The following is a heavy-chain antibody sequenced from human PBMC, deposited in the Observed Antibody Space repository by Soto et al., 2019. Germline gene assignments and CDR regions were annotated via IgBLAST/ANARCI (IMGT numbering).Heavy chain of an antibody. Sequence: QVQLVESGGGVVQPGRSLRLSCAASGFTFSSYAMHWVRQAPGKGLEWVAVISYDGSNKYYADSVKGRFTISRDNAKNSLFLQMNSLRVEDTAVYYCARDGCTSASCDIYGMDVWGQGTTVTVSS. CDR3: ARDGCTSASCDIYGMDV. V-gene: IGHV3-30-3*01. CDR1: GFTFSSYA. J-gene: IGHJ6*02. D-gene: IGHD2-2*02. CDR2: ISYDGSNK.